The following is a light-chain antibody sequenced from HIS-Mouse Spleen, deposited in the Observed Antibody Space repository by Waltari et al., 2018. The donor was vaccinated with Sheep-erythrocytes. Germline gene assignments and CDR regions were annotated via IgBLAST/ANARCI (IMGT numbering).Light chain of an antibody. CDR3: SSYAGSNNIWV. CDR2: EVS. Sequence: QSALTQPPSASGSPGHSVTISCTGTSSHGGGYNYVSWYQQHPGKAPKLMIYEVSKRPSGVPDRFSGSKSGNTASLTVSGLQAEDEADYYCSSYAGSNNIWVFGGGTKLTVL. V-gene: IGLV2-8*01. J-gene: IGLJ3*02. CDR1: SSHGGGYNY.